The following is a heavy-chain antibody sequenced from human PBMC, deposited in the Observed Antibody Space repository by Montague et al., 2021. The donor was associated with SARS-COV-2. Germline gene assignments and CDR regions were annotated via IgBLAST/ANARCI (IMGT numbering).Heavy chain of an antibody. V-gene: IGHV4-34*01. CDR1: GGSFSGYY. CDR2: INHSGST. CDR3: ARSTVTNSPFGFSNKLRSRYNGMDV. D-gene: IGHD4-17*01. J-gene: IGHJ6*02. Sequence: ETLSLTCAVYGGSFSGYYLNWIRQPPGKGLEWIGEINHSGSTDYNPSLKSRVTIAVDTSKNQVSLKLTSVTAADTAVFYCARSTVTNSPFGFSNKLRSRYNGMDVWGQGTTVTVSS.